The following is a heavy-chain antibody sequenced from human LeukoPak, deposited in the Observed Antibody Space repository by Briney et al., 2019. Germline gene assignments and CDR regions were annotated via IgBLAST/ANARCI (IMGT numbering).Heavy chain of an antibody. Sequence: TSETLSLTCTVSGGSISSYYWNWIRQPPGKGLEWIGYIYYSGSTNYNPSLKSRVTISVDTSKNQFSLKLSSVTAADTAVYYCARDLVGATKGAFDIWGQGTMVTVSS. CDR2: IYYSGST. CDR1: GGSISSYY. CDR3: ARDLVGATKGAFDI. D-gene: IGHD1-26*01. V-gene: IGHV4-59*01. J-gene: IGHJ3*02.